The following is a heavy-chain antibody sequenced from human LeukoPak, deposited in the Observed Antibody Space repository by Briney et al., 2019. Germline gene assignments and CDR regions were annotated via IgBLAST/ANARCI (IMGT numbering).Heavy chain of an antibody. Sequence: GGSLRLSCAASGFTFSSYSMNWVRQAPGKGLEWISYIVSSSTSIYYADSAKGRFTISRDNAKNSLYLQMNSLRAEDTAVYYCARFWGDAFDIWGQGTMVTVSS. CDR2: IVSSSTSI. J-gene: IGHJ3*02. CDR3: ARFWGDAFDI. V-gene: IGHV3-48*04. CDR1: GFTFSSYS. D-gene: IGHD7-27*01.